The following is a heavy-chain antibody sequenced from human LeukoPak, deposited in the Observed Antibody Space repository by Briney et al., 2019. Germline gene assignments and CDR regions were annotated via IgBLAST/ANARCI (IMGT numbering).Heavy chain of an antibody. V-gene: IGHV4-4*07. CDR3: ARDRVGATSYFDY. D-gene: IGHD1-26*01. CDR2: IYTSGST. CDR1: GGSISSYY. Sequence: SEILSLTCTVSGGSISSYYWSWIRQPAGKGLEWIGRIYTSGSTNYNPSLKSRVTISVDKSKNQFSLKLSSVTAADTAVYYCARDRVGATSYFDYWGQGTLVTVSS. J-gene: IGHJ4*02.